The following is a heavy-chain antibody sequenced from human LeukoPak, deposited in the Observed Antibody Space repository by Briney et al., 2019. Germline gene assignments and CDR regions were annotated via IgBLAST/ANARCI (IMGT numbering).Heavy chain of an antibody. V-gene: IGHV1-3*01. CDR3: ARDSHLGSRGGS. D-gene: IGHD2-15*01. J-gene: IGHJ4*02. CDR1: GYTFITYA. Sequence: GASVKVSCKASGYTFITYALHWVRQAPRQRPEWMGWINAANGHTKYSQNLQGRVTMTTDTSTSTAYMELSSLRSEDTAVYYCARDSHLGSRGGSWGQGTLVTVSS. CDR2: INAANGHT.